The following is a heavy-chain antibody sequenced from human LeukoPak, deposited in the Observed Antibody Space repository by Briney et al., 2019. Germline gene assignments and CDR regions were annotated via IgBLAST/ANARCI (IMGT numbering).Heavy chain of an antibody. CDR1: GFTFSTYA. D-gene: IGHD3-22*01. CDR3: ARSAAMISLQLDY. J-gene: IGHJ4*02. V-gene: IGHV3-30*04. Sequence: GGSLRLSCAASGFTFSTYAMHWVRQAPGKGLEWAAVISYDGSSKYYADSVKGRFTISRDNSKNTLYLQMNSLRAEDTAVYYCARSAAMISLQLDYWGQGTLVTVSS. CDR2: ISYDGSSK.